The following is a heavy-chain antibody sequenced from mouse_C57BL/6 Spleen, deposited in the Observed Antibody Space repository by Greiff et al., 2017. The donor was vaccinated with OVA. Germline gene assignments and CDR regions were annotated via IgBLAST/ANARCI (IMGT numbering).Heavy chain of an antibody. CDR1: GYAFSSSW. V-gene: IGHV1-82*01. D-gene: IGHD1-1*01. J-gene: IGHJ2*01. CDR3: AGTTDYFDY. Sequence: QVHVKQSGPELVKPGASVKIFCKASGYAFSSSWMNWVKQRPGKGLEWIGRIYPGDGDTNYNGKFKGKATLTADKSSSTAYMQLSSLTSEDSAVYFCAGTTDYFDYWGQGTTLTVSS. CDR2: IYPGDGDT.